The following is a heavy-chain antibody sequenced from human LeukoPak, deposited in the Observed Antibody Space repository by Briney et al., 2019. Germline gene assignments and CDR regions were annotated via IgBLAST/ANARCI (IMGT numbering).Heavy chain of an antibody. J-gene: IGHJ4*02. CDR3: AGKPVVSASQGHYFDS. CDR1: GVSPRSRY. D-gene: IGHD2-8*02. Sequence: PSETLSLTCTVPGVSPRSRYWSWIWQTPRKRLEWVWHAFHTGGASYHSSLQGRVTMSVHPSTNQVSLNLKSAAAADTAGYYCAGKPVVSASQGHYFDSWGQGILVTVSS. V-gene: IGHV4-59*11. CDR2: AFHTGGA.